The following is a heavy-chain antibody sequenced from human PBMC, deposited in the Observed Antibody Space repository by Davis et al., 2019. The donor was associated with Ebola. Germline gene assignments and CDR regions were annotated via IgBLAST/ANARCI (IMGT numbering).Heavy chain of an antibody. J-gene: IGHJ4*02. Sequence: AASVKVSCKASGYTFTNYYMHWVRQAPGQGLEWMGMINPNDGRTIYAQKFQGRVTMTRDTSIRTVYMELSSLRVDDTAIYYCARYGGYDLDFWGQGTLVTVSS. CDR1: GYTFTNYY. CDR3: ARYGGYDLDF. CDR2: INPNDGRT. D-gene: IGHD5-12*01. V-gene: IGHV1-46*01.